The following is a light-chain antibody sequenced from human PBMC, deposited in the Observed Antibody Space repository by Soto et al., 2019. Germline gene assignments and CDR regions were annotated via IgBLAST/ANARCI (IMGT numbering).Light chain of an antibody. V-gene: IGLV2-11*01. J-gene: IGLJ2*01. CDR3: GSYAGSYTVV. CDR1: SSDVGGYYY. CDR2: DVS. Sequence: QSALTRPRSVSGSPGQSVTISCPGTSSDVGGYYYVSWYQQHPGKAPKLMISDVSKRPSGVPVRFSGSKSGNTASLTISGRQAEDLADYYFGSYAGSYTVVFCGGTKLTVL.